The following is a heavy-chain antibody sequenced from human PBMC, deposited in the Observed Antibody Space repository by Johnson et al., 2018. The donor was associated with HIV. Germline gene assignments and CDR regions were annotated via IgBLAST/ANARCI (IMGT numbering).Heavy chain of an antibody. V-gene: IGHV3-66*01. CDR3: ARDGGETVVGSGAFDI. J-gene: IGHJ3*02. D-gene: IGHD4-23*01. Sequence: MQLVESGGGLVQPGGSLRLSCGASGFTVSSNYMSWVRQAPGKGLEWVSVIYSGGSSYYIDSVKGSFTISRDSSKNTLYLQMNSLRAEDTAVYYCARDGGETVVGSGAFDIWGQGTMVTVSS. CDR1: GFTVSSNY. CDR2: IYSGGSS.